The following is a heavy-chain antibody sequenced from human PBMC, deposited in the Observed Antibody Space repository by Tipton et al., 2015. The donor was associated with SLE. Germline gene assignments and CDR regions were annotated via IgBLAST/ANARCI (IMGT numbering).Heavy chain of an antibody. D-gene: IGHD4-23*01. Sequence: TLSLTCAVSGYSISSGYYWGWIRQPPGKGLEWIGSIYHSGSTYFNPSLKSRVTISVDTSKNQFSLKLSSVTAADTAVYYCARATPDAFDIWGQGTMVTVSS. J-gene: IGHJ3*02. CDR1: GYSISSGYY. CDR3: ARATPDAFDI. CDR2: IYHSGST. V-gene: IGHV4-38-2*01.